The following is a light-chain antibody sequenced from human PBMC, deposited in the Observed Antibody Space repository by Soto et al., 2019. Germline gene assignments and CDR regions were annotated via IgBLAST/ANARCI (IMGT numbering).Light chain of an antibody. CDR2: DAS. CDR3: QQRSNWPAT. CDR1: QSVSSY. Sequence: EIVLTHSPATLSLSPGERATLSCRASQSVSSYLAWYQQKPGQAPRLLIYDASNRATGIPARFSGSGSGTDFTLTTSSLEPEDFAVYYCQQRSNWPATFGGGTKVEIK. J-gene: IGKJ4*01. V-gene: IGKV3-11*01.